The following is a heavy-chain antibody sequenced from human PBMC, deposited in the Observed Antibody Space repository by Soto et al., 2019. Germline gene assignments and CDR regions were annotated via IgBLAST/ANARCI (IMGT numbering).Heavy chain of an antibody. CDR1: GFSLSTSGVG. CDR3: AHVYGGYDNFDY. V-gene: IGHV2-5*02. CDR2: IYWDDDK. Sequence: QITLKESGPTLVKPTQTLTLTCTFSGFSLSTSGVGVGCIRQPPGKALEWLALIYWDDDKRYSPSLKSRLTITKDTSKNQVVLTMTNMDTVDTATYYCAHVYGGYDNFDYWGQGTMVTVSS. J-gene: IGHJ4*02. D-gene: IGHD5-12*01.